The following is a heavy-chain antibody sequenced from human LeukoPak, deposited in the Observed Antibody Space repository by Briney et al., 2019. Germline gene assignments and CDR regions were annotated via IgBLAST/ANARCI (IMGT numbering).Heavy chain of an antibody. V-gene: IGHV1-18*01. Sequence: ASVTVSCKASGYTFTSYGVSWVRQAPGQGLEWMGWISAYNGNTNYAQKFQGRVTMTTDTSTSTAYMELRSLRSDDTAVYYCARAGGFYDFWSGYYTRSYYYYMDVWGKGTTVTVSS. CDR2: ISAYNGNT. D-gene: IGHD3-3*01. J-gene: IGHJ6*03. CDR3: ARAGGFYDFWSGYYTRSYYYYMDV. CDR1: GYTFTSYG.